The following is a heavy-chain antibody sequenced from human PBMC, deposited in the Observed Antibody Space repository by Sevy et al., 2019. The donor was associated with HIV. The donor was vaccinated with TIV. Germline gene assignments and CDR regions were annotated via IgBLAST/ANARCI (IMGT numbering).Heavy chain of an antibody. V-gene: IGHV4-39*07. CDR1: GGSISSSTYY. J-gene: IGHJ6*02. D-gene: IGHD6-13*01. Sequence: SETLSLTCSVSGGSISSSTYYWGWIRQPPGRGLEWIGSVYFTGSTYYNPSLKSRVTISVDTSKNEFSLKLSSVTAADTAVYYCARDGYSSSAYYYYGMDVWGQGTTVTVSS. CDR3: ARDGYSSSAYYYYGMDV. CDR2: VYFTGST.